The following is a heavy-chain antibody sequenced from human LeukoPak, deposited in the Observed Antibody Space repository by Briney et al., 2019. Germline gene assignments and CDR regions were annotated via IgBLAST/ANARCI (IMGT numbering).Heavy chain of an antibody. CDR3: ASSPPSCGGDCYSGGPFDY. CDR1: GGSFSGYY. J-gene: IGHJ4*02. V-gene: IGHV4-34*01. Sequence: SETLSLTCAVYGGSFSGYYWSWIRQPPGKGLEWIGEINHSGSTNYNPSLKSRVTISVDTSKNQFSLKLSSVTAADTAVYYCASSPPSCGGDCYSGGPFDYWGQGTLVTLSS. D-gene: IGHD2-21*02. CDR2: INHSGST.